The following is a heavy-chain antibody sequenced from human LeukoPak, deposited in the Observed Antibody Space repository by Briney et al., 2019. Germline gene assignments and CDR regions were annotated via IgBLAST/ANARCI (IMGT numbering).Heavy chain of an antibody. D-gene: IGHD6-13*01. V-gene: IGHV3-74*01. Sequence: HPGGSLRLSCAASGFTFSSYWMHWVRQAPGKGLVWVSRINSDGSSTSYADSVKGRFTISRDNAKNTLYLQMNSLRAEDTAVYYCARLKPGIAAAGTRDWLDPWGQGTLVTVSS. J-gene: IGHJ5*02. CDR3: ARLKPGIAAAGTRDWLDP. CDR1: GFTFSSYW. CDR2: INSDGSST.